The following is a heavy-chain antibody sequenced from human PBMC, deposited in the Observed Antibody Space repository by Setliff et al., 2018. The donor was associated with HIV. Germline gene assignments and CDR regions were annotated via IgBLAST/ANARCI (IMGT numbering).Heavy chain of an antibody. CDR1: GYTFTSYY. CDR2: INPSGGST. V-gene: IGHV1-46*01. D-gene: IGHD6-13*01. CDR3: AIGSSNWPHRPNNYYFDY. Sequence: ASVKVSCKASGYTFTSYYIHWVRQAPGQGLEWMGRINPSGGSTSYAQKFQGRVTMTTDTSTSTAYMELRSLRSDDTAIYYCAIGSSNWPHRPNNYYFDYWGQGTPGTVSS. J-gene: IGHJ4*02.